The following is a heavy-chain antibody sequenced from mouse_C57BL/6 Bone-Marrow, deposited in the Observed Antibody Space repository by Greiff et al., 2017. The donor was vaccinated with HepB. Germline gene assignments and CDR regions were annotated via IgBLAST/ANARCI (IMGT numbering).Heavy chain of an antibody. J-gene: IGHJ3*01. V-gene: IGHV14-4*01. CDR2: IDPENGDT. CDR3: TTVDSSGTVGFAY. Sequence: EVQLVESGAELVRPGASVKLSCTASGFNIKDDYMHWVKQRPEQGLEWIGWIDPENGDTEYASKFQGKATITADTSSNTAYLQLSSLTSEDTAVYYCTTVDSSGTVGFAYWGQGTLVTVSA. D-gene: IGHD3-2*02. CDR1: GFNIKDDY.